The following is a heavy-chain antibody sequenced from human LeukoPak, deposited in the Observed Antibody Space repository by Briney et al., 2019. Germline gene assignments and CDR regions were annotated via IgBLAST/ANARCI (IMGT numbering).Heavy chain of an antibody. D-gene: IGHD3-10*01. V-gene: IGHV4-38-2*02. CDR2: IYHSGST. CDR1: GYSISSGYY. Sequence: PSETLSLTCTVSGYSISSGYYWSWIRQPPGKGLEWIGSIYHSGSTYYNPSLKSRVTISVDTSKNQFSLKLSSVTAADTAVYYCARDRDYYGSGSYYNGGNWFDPWGQGTLVTVSS. J-gene: IGHJ5*02. CDR3: ARDRDYYGSGSYYNGGNWFDP.